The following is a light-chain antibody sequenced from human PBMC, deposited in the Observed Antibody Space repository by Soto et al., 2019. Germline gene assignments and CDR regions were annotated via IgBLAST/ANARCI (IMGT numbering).Light chain of an antibody. CDR1: QSVSNW. Sequence: DIQMTQSPSTLSASVGERVTITCRASQSVSNWLAWYQQKPGKAPRLLIYDVSSLESGVPSRFSGSGSGTEFILTISSLQPDDFAAYYCQQYDSYSLTFGHGTKVEMK. J-gene: IGKJ1*01. V-gene: IGKV1-5*01. CDR3: QQYDSYSLT. CDR2: DVS.